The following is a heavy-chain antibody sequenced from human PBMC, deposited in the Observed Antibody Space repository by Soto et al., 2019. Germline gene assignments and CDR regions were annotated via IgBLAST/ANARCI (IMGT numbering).Heavy chain of an antibody. V-gene: IGHV1-8*01. CDR2: MNPNSGNT. CDR3: ARGSGYCSSTSCYNWFDP. D-gene: IGHD2-2*01. J-gene: IGHJ5*02. Sequence: QVQLVQSGAEVKKPGASVKVSCKASGYTFTSYDINWVRQATGQVLEWMGWMNPNSGNTGYAQKFQGRVTMTRNTSISTAYMELSSLRSEDTAVYYCARGSGYCSSTSCYNWFDPWGQGTLVTVSS. CDR1: GYTFTSYD.